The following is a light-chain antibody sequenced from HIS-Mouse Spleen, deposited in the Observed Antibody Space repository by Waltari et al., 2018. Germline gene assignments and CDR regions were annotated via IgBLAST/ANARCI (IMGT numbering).Light chain of an antibody. CDR1: SRDVGSYNL. J-gene: IGLJ3*02. CDR2: EGS. Sequence: QSALTQPASVSGSPGQSITISFTGTSRDVGSYNLVSWYPQHPGKAPKLMIYEGSKRPSGVSNRFSGSKSGNTASLTISGLQAEDEADYYCCSYAGSSTFVFGAGTKLTVL. V-gene: IGLV2-23*01. CDR3: CSYAGSSTFV.